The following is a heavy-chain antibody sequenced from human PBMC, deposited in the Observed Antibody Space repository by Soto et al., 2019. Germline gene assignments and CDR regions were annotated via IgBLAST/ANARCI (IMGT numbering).Heavy chain of an antibody. Sequence: EVQLVESGGGLVQPGGSLRLSCAASGFTFSSYSMNWVRQAPGKGLEWVSYISSSSSTIYYADSVKGRFTISRDNAKNSLYTQMNSLRAEDTAVYYCAREALLNWFDPWGQGTLVTVSS. CDR1: GFTFSSYS. D-gene: IGHD2-15*01. J-gene: IGHJ5*02. V-gene: IGHV3-48*01. CDR2: ISSSSSTI. CDR3: AREALLNWFDP.